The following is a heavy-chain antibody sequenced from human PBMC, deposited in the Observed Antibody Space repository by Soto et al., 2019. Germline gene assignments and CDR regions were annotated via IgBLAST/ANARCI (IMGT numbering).Heavy chain of an antibody. CDR3: ARRMVGSTYWYFDP. CDR2: IYHTGST. D-gene: IGHD2-8*01. Sequence: QVQLQESGPGLVKPSETLSLTCTVSGASISPYYWNWIRQSPGKGLEWIGYIYHTGSTNYNPSLKSRVTISLDTSKNQCALKLTSVTAADTAVYYCARRMVGSTYWYFDPWGRGTLVTVS. CDR1: GASISPYY. J-gene: IGHJ2*01. V-gene: IGHV4-59*08.